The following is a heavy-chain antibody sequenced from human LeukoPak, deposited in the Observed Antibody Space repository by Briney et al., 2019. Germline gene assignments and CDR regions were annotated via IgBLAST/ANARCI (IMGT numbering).Heavy chain of an antibody. CDR3: AKDDGWLVREDGFDM. V-gene: IGHV3-23*01. D-gene: IGHD6-19*01. CDR2: ISDGGGNT. Sequence: GGSLRLSCAASGFIFSAYAMTWVRQAPGKGLEWVSGISDGGGNTYYADSVRGRFTISRDNSKNTLYLQMNSLRAEDTAVYYCAKDDGWLVREDGFDMWGQGTMITVSS. CDR1: GFIFSAYA. J-gene: IGHJ3*02.